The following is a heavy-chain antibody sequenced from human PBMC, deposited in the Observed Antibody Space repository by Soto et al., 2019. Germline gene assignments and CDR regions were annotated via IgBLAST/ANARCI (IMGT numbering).Heavy chain of an antibody. D-gene: IGHD6-13*01. V-gene: IGHV5-51*01. Sequence: GESLKISCXGSGYSFTSYWIGWVRQMPGKGLEWMGIIYPGDSDTRYSPSFQGQVTISADKSISTAYLQWSSLKASDTAMYYCARRIAAAGQYYYYYGMDVWGQGTTVTVSS. J-gene: IGHJ6*02. CDR2: IYPGDSDT. CDR1: GYSFTSYW. CDR3: ARRIAAAGQYYYYYGMDV.